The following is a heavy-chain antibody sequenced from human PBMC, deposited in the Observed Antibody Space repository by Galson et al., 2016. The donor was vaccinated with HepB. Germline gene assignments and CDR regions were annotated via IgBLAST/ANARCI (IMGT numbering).Heavy chain of an antibody. CDR2: ITGSGVSS. V-gene: IGHV3-23*01. CDR1: GFTFRDST. J-gene: IGHJ2*01. Sequence: SLRLSCAASGFTFRDSTMTWVRQAPGKGLEWVSTITGSGVSSYYADSVKGRFTISRDNSKNNVYLQMNSLRADDTAVYNCAKDGGTWGYYYGDWNLNLWGRGTLVTVSS. D-gene: IGHD3-22*01. CDR3: AKDGGTWGYYYGDWNLNL.